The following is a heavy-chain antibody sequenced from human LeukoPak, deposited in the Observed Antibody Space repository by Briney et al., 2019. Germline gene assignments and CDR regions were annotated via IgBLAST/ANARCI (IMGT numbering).Heavy chain of an antibody. CDR3: ARSRKQYYYYYMDV. CDR2: IIPIFGTT. V-gene: IGHV1-69*05. J-gene: IGHJ6*03. Sequence: SVKVSCKASGDTFINYALSWVRQAPGQGLEWNGGIIPIFGTTNYAQKFQGRVTITTDESTSTAYMGLSSLRSEDTAVYFCARSRKQYYYYYMDVWGKGTTVTVSS. CDR1: GDTFINYA. D-gene: IGHD1/OR15-1a*01.